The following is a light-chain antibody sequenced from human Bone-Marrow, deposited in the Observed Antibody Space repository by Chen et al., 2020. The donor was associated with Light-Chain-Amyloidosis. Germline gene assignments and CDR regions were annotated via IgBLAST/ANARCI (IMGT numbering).Light chain of an antibody. J-gene: IGLJ3*02. Sequence: SYVLTQPSSVSVAPGQTATIACGGNNIGSTSVHWYQQTPGLAPLLVVYDDSYRPSGIPERLSGANSGNTATLTISRVEAGDEADYYCQVWDRSSDRPVFGGGTKLTVL. CDR3: QVWDRSSDRPV. V-gene: IGLV3-21*02. CDR2: DDS. CDR1: NIGSTS.